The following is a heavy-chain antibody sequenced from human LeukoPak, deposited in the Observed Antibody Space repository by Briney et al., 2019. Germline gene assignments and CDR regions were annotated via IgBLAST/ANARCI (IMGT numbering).Heavy chain of an antibody. CDR3: SRSESSGYDVFDI. D-gene: IGHD3-22*01. J-gene: IGHJ3*02. CDR1: GGSISSSNW. Sequence: PSETLSLTCAVSGGSISSSNWWSWVRQPPGKGLEWIGEIYHSGSTNYNPSLKSRVTISVDKSKNQLSLKLSSVTAADTAVYYCSRSESSGYDVFDIWGQGTMVTVSS. CDR2: IYHSGST. V-gene: IGHV4-4*02.